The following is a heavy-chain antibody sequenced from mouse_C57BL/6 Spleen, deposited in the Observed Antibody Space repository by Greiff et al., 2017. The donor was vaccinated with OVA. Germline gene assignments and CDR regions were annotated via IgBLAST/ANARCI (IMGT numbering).Heavy chain of an antibody. Sequence: QVQLKQSGPGLVQPSQSLSITCTVSGFSLTSYGVHWVRQSPGKGLEWLGVIWRGGSTDYNAAFMSRLSITKDNSKSPVFFKMNSLQADDTAIYYCAKNKDYGSSSYYFDYWGQGTTLTVSA. V-gene: IGHV2-5*01. CDR2: IWRGGST. D-gene: IGHD1-1*01. J-gene: IGHJ2*01. CDR3: AKNKDYGSSSYYFDY. CDR1: GFSLTSYG.